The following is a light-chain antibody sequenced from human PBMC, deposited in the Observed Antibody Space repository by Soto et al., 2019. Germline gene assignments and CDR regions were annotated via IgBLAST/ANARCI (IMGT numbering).Light chain of an antibody. CDR2: EVT. V-gene: IGLV2-14*01. CDR1: SSDGDY. CDR3: SSYTAASTLDVV. Sequence: QLVLTQPASVSGSPGQSITISCTGTSSDGDYVSWYQQHPGKAPKLIISEVTNRPSGVSNRFSGSKSDYTASLTISGLQAEDEADYYCSSYTAASTLDVVFGGGTKVTVL. J-gene: IGLJ2*01.